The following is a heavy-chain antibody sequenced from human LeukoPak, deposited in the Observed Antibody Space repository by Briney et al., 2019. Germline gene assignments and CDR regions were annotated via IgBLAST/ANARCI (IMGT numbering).Heavy chain of an antibody. D-gene: IGHD3-16*02. J-gene: IGHJ3*02. CDR2: ISGSGGST. CDR1: GFTFSSYA. CDR3: ARSDWYDYVWGSYRRNAFDI. V-gene: IGHV3-23*01. Sequence: GGSLRLSCAASGFTFSSYAMSWVRQAPGKGLEWVSAISGSGGSTYYADSVKGRFTISRDNSKNTLYLQMNSLRAEDTAVYYCARSDWYDYVWGSYRRNAFDIWGQGTMVTVSS.